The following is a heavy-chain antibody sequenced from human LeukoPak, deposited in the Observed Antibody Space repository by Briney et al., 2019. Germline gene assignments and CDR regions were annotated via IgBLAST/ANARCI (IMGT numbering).Heavy chain of an antibody. CDR3: AKHKESWNSCFDY. CDR2: ISYDGTNK. V-gene: IGHV3-30*18. J-gene: IGHJ4*02. D-gene: IGHD1-7*01. CDR1: GFTFSSYG. Sequence: GRSLRLSCAASGFTFSSYGMHWVRQAPGKGLEWVAVISYDGTNKYYADSVKGRFAISRDNSKNTLYLQMNSLRAEDTAVYYCAKHKESWNSCFDYWGQGTLVTVSS.